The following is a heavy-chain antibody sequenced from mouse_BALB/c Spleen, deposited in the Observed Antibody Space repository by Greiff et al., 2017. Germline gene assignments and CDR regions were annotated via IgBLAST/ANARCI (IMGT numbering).Heavy chain of an antibody. Sequence: EVKLMESGGGLVKPGGSLKLSCAASGFTFSSYAMSWVRQTPEKRLEWVASISSGGSTYYPDSVKGRFTISRDNARNILYLQMSSLRSEDTAMYYCARELEDAMDYWGQGTSVTVSS. J-gene: IGHJ4*01. CDR2: ISSGGST. CDR1: GFTFSSYA. CDR3: ARELEDAMDY. V-gene: IGHV5-6-5*01.